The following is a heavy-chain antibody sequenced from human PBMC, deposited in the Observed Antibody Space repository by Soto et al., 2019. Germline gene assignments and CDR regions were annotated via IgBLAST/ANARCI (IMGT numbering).Heavy chain of an antibody. CDR2: IYPGDSDT. CDR1: GYSFTSYW. J-gene: IGHJ4*02. D-gene: IGHD3-9*01. CDR3: ARRPLRYFDWGGGFDY. Sequence: GESLKISCKGSGYSFTSYWIGWVRQMPGKGLEWMGIIYPGDSDTRYSPSFQGQVTISADKSISTAYLQWSSLKAADTAMYYCARRPLRYFDWGGGFDYWGQGTPVTVSS. V-gene: IGHV5-51*01.